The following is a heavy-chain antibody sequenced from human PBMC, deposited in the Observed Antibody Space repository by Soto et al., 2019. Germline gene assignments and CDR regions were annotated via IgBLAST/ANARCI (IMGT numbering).Heavy chain of an antibody. CDR1: GFTFTSSA. V-gene: IGHV1-58*01. CDR2: IVVGSGNT. CDR3: AAPAEGYCSGGSCLGYGDV. D-gene: IGHD2-15*01. Sequence: QMQLVQSGPEVKKPGTSVKVSCKASGFTFTSSAVQWVRQARGQRLEWIGWIVVGSGNTNYAQKFQERVTITRDMXXSXAXXELSSLRSEDTAVYYCAAPAEGYCSGGSCLGYGDVWGQGTTVTVSS. J-gene: IGHJ6*02.